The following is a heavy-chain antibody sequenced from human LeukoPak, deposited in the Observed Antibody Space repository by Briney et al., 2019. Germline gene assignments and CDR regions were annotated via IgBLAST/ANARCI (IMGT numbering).Heavy chain of an antibody. CDR1: GFSFSTYS. V-gene: IGHV3-23*01. D-gene: IGHD3-3*01. J-gene: IGHJ4*02. CDR2: ITGSGANT. Sequence: GGSLRLSCAGSGFSFSTYSMNWVRQAPGKGLEWVSGITGSGANTYYADSVKGRFTISRDNSKNTLSLQMNSLRVDDTALYYCAKGVFGVNRAFDYWGQGTLVTVSS. CDR3: AKGVFGVNRAFDY.